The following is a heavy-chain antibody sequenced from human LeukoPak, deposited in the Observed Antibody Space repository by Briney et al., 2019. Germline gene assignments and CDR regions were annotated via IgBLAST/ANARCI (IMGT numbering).Heavy chain of an antibody. CDR3: ARGVGYQLLFGVDY. J-gene: IGHJ4*02. V-gene: IGHV4-39*01. CDR2: IYYSGST. Sequence: PSETLSLTCTVSGGSISSSSYDWGWIRQPPGKGLEWIGSIYYSGSTYYNPSLKSRVTISVDTSKNQFSLKLSSVTAADTAVYYCARGVGYQLLFGVDYWGQGTLVTVSS. CDR1: GGSISSSSYD. D-gene: IGHD2-2*01.